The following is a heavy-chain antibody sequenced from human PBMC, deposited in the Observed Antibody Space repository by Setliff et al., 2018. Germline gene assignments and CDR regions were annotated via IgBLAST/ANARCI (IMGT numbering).Heavy chain of an antibody. Sequence: GASVKVSCKASGNTFTGYYIHWLRQAPGQGLEWMGCINPNSGDTTFAQKFQGRVTITRDTSNSTDYMDLSRLTSDDTAVYYCARGGQFDTSGYHKFDYWGQGTQVTVSS. V-gene: IGHV1-2*02. CDR1: GNTFTGYY. CDR3: ARGGQFDTSGYHKFDY. J-gene: IGHJ4*02. D-gene: IGHD3-22*01. CDR2: INPNSGDT.